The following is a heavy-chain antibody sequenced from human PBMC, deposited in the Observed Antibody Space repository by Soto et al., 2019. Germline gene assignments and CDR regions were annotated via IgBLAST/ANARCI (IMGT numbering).Heavy chain of an antibody. D-gene: IGHD1-1*01. CDR2: SSNSGTFT. CDR3: ARSGDNYNLLDY. J-gene: IGHJ4*02. CDR1: GFTFSDYY. Sequence: QVQLVESGGGLVKPGGPLRLSCEGSGFTFSDYYMSWIRQAPGKGLEWISYSSNSGTFTKYADSVKGRFSISRDNTKNLLFLQMNSLRAEDTALYYCARSGDNYNLLDYWGQGTPVTVSS. V-gene: IGHV3-11*06.